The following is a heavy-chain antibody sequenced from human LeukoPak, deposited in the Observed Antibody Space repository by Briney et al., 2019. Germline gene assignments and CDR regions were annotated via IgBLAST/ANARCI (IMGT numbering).Heavy chain of an antibody. D-gene: IGHD3-9*01. CDR2: ISGSGENT. CDR3: AKGSVNYDILTGSYFDY. CDR1: GFTFSSYS. Sequence: GGSLRLSCAASGFTFSSYSMNWVRQAPGKRLEWVSSISGSGENTYYADSVKGRFTISRDNSKNTLSLQMNSLRAEDTAVYYCAKGSVNYDILTGSYFDYWGQGTLVTVSS. J-gene: IGHJ4*02. V-gene: IGHV3-23*01.